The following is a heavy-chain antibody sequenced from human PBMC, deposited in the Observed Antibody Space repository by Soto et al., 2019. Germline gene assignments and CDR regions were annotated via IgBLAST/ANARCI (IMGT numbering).Heavy chain of an antibody. CDR2: INHSGST. D-gene: IGHD3-22*01. CDR1: GGSFSGYY. CDR3: ARGLSYYYDSSGYYAFDI. J-gene: IGHJ3*02. Sequence: SETLSLTCAVYGGSFSGYYWSWIRQPPGKGLEWIGEINHSGSTNYNPSLKSRVTISVDTSKNQFSLKLSSVTAADTAVCYCARGLSYYYDSSGYYAFDIWGQGTMVTVSS. V-gene: IGHV4-34*01.